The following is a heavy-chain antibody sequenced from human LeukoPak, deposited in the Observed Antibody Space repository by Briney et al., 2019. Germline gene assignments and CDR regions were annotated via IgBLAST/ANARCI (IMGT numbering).Heavy chain of an antibody. CDR1: GYTFTGYY. Sequence: ASVKVSCKASGYTFTGYYMHWVRQAPGQGLEWMGWINPNSGGTNYAQKFQGRVTMTRDTSISTAYMELSRLRSDDTAVYYCARDYYTRRRGKWIQLWLVWGQGTLVTVSS. CDR3: ARDYYTRRRGKWIQLWLV. V-gene: IGHV1-2*02. D-gene: IGHD5-18*01. CDR2: INPNSGGT. J-gene: IGHJ4*02.